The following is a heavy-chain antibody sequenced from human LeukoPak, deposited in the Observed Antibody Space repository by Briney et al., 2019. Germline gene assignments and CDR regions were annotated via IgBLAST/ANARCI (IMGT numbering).Heavy chain of an antibody. CDR3: ARGGRWLQSYFDY. V-gene: IGHV1-2*02. CDR1: GGIFSNYA. J-gene: IGHJ4*02. D-gene: IGHD5-24*01. Sequence: ASVKVSCKASGGIFSNYAINWVRQAPGQGLEWMGWINPNSGGTNYAQKFQGRVTMTRDTSISTAYMELSRLRSDDTAVYYCARGGRWLQSYFDYWGQGTLVTVSS. CDR2: INPNSGGT.